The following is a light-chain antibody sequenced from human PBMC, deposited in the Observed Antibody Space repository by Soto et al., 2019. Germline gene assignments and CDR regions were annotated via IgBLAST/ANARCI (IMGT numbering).Light chain of an antibody. V-gene: IGLV2-8*01. CDR1: SSDVGGYNF. Sequence: QSALTQPPSASGSPGQSVTISCAGTSSDVGGYNFVSWYQQHPGKVPKLMIYEVINRPSGVPDRFSGCKSGNTASLTVSGLHAEDEADYYCSSYSGSDNFVVFGGGTKLTVL. CDR2: EVI. CDR3: SSYSGSDNFVV. J-gene: IGLJ2*01.